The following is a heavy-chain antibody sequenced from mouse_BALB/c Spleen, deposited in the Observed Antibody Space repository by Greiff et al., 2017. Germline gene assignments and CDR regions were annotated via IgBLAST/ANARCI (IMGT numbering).Heavy chain of an antibody. CDR2: INPSTGYT. D-gene: IGHD2-2*01. J-gene: IGHJ3*01. V-gene: IGHV1-7*01. Sequence: VQLQQSGAELAKPGASVKMSCKASGYTFTSYWMHWVKQRPGQGLEWIGYINPSTGYTEYNQKFKDKATLTADKSSSTAYMQLSSLTSEDSAVYYCAMVTTAWFAYWGQGTLVTVSA. CDR3: AMVTTAWFAY. CDR1: GYTFTSYW.